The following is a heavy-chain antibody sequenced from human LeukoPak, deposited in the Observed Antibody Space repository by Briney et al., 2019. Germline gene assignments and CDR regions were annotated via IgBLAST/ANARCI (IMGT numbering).Heavy chain of an antibody. J-gene: IGHJ4*02. V-gene: IGHV4-30-2*01. CDR2: IYHSGST. CDR1: GGSISSGGYY. Sequence: SETLSLTCTVSGGSISSGGYYWSWIRQPPGKGLEWIGYIYHSGSTYYNPSLKSRVTISVDRSKNQFSLKLSSVTAADTAVYYCAREASVAGNLILDYWGQGTLVTVPS. CDR3: AREASVAGNLILDY. D-gene: IGHD6-19*01.